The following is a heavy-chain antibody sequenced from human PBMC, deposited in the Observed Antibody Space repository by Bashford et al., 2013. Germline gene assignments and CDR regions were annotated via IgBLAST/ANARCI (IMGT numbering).Heavy chain of an antibody. V-gene: IGHV4-34*11. Sequence: SETLSLTCAVYGGSFSGYYWSWIRQAPGQGLEWIGYIYYSGNSNYNPSLKSRVTISADTSKNQFSLKLSSVTAADTAVYYCAAGITIFGVALPYYFDNWGQGNLVTVSS. J-gene: IGHJ4*02. CDR3: AAGITIFGVALPYYFDN. CDR2: IYYSGNS. D-gene: IGHD3-3*01. CDR1: GGSFSGYY.